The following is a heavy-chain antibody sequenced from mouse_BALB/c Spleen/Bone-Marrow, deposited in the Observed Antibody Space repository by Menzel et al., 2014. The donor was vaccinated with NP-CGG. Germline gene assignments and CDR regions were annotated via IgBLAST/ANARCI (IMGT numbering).Heavy chain of an antibody. CDR2: IWAGGST. CDR3: ARDYYGSLYAMDY. J-gene: IGHJ4*01. CDR1: GFSLTSYG. Sequence: VQLQESGPGLVAPSQSLSITCTVSGFSLTSYGVHWVRQPPGKGLEWLGVIWAGGSTNYNSALMSRLSNSKDNSKSQVFLKMNSLQTDDTAMYYCARDYYGSLYAMDYWGQGTSVTVSS. V-gene: IGHV2-9*02. D-gene: IGHD1-1*01.